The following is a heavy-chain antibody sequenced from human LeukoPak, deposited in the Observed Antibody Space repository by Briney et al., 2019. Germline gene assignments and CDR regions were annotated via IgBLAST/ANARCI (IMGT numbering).Heavy chain of an antibody. D-gene: IGHD5-18*01. CDR1: GYTFTGYY. V-gene: IGHV1-2*06. Sequence: ASVKVSCKASGYTFTGYYMHWVRQAPGQGLEWMGRINPNSGGTNYAQKFQGRVTMTRDTSISTAYMELSSLRSEDTAVYYCARDAEDTAMAGAFDIWGQGTMVTVSS. J-gene: IGHJ3*02. CDR2: INPNSGGT. CDR3: ARDAEDTAMAGAFDI.